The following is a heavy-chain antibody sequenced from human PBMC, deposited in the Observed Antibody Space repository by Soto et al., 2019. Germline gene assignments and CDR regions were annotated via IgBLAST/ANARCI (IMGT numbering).Heavy chain of an antibody. J-gene: IGHJ5*02. CDR1: GGSISRYY. D-gene: IGHD6-19*01. CDR3: ARETRDREGGSGWGDP. CDR2: IYYSGST. V-gene: IGHV4-59*01. Sequence: SGTLRFTCTVSGGSISRYYWSWTRQPPGKGLEWIGYIYYSGSTNDNPSRKSRVTISLDTSKNQSSLKLSSVTAADTAVYYCARETRDREGGSGWGDPWGQGTIVTVS.